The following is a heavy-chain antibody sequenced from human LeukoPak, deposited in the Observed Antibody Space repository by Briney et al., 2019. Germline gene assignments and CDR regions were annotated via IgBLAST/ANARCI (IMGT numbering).Heavy chain of an antibody. V-gene: IGHV4-4*07. Sequence: SETLFLTCTVSGGSISSYYWSWIRQPAGKGLEWIGRIYTSGSTNYNPSLKSRVTMSVDTSKNQFSLKLSSVTAADTAVYYCARVGGTTKYPYYYYMDVWGKGTTVAVSS. J-gene: IGHJ6*03. CDR3: ARVGGTTKYPYYYYMDV. D-gene: IGHD2/OR15-2a*01. CDR1: GGSISSYY. CDR2: IYTSGST.